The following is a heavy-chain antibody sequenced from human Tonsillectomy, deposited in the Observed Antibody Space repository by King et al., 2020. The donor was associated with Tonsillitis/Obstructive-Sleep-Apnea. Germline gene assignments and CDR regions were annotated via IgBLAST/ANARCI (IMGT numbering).Heavy chain of an antibody. CDR3: AHRLGPTVARDAFDI. CDR1: GFSLSTSGVG. D-gene: IGHD1-1*01. Sequence: TLKESGPTLVKPTQTLTLTCSFSGFSLSTSGVGVGWIRQPPGKALEWLALIYWDDDKVYSTSLKRRLTITKDTSKNQVVLTMTIMDPVDTATYFCAHRLGPTVARDAFDIWGQGTMVTVSS. J-gene: IGHJ3*02. V-gene: IGHV2-5*02. CDR2: IYWDDDK.